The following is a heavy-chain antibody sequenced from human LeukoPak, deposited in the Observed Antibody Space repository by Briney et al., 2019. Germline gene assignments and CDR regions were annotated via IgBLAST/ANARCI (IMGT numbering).Heavy chain of an antibody. V-gene: IGHV3-7*01. J-gene: IGHJ4*02. Sequence: GGSLRLSCAASGFTFSTYRMSWVRQAPGKGLEWVANIKHDGSDKYYVDSVKGRFTISRDNAKNSLSLQMNSLRAEDTAVYYCARLMCYFDYWGQGTLVNVSS. CDR3: ARLMCYFDY. CDR2: IKHDGSDK. CDR1: GFTFSTYR.